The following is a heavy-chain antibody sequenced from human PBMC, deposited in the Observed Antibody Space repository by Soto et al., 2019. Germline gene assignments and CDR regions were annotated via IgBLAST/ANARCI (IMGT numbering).Heavy chain of an antibody. D-gene: IGHD1-1*01. CDR1: GGXISTXGHX. J-gene: IGHJ4*02. CDR3: ARATXXXXXRNCDY. V-gene: IGHV4-31*03. CDR2: IYHTGST. Sequence: PSETLSLTXSXSGGXISTXGHXWTWIRQPPGKGLEWIGSIYHTGSTXSSKSLRSRLTMSVDTSKSQFSLRLSSVTAADTAVYYCARATXXXXXRNCDYWGXGSLVTVSS.